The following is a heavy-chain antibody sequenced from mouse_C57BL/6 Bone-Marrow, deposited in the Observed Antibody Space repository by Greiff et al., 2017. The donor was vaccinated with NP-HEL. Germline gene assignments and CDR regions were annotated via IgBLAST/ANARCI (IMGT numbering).Heavy chain of an antibody. Sequence: VQLQQSGAELARPGASVKLSCKASGYTFTSYGISWVKQRTGQGLEWIGEIYPRSGNTYYNEKFKGKATLTADKSSSTAYMELRSLTSEDSAVYFCARRPDGYWDAYWGQGTLVTVSA. CDR1: GYTFTSYG. CDR2: IYPRSGNT. D-gene: IGHD2-3*01. J-gene: IGHJ3*01. CDR3: ARRPDGYWDAY. V-gene: IGHV1-81*01.